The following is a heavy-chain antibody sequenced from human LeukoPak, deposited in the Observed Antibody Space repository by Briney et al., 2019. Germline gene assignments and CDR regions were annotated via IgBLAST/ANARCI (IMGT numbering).Heavy chain of an antibody. CDR1: GGSISSYY. CDR3: ASSLGGDTFDY. CDR2: IYYSGST. D-gene: IGHD1-26*01. V-gene: IGHV4-59*01. J-gene: IGHJ4*02. Sequence: SETLSLTCTVSGGSISSYYWSWIQQPPGKGLEWIGYIYYSGSTNYNPSLKSRVTISVDTSKNQFSLKLSSVTAADTAVYYCASSLGGDTFDYWGQGTLVTVSS.